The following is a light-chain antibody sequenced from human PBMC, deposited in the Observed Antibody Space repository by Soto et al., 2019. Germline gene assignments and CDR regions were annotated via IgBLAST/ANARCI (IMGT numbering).Light chain of an antibody. CDR3: QHRSNWPFMYT. Sequence: DIVLILSPATLSLSPGESATLSCRASQSVGNYLVWFQQRPGQAPRLLISEASNRATGIPARFSGRGSGTDFTLTISSLEPEDFAVYYCQHRSNWPFMYTFGQGTKLEMK. V-gene: IGKV3-11*01. J-gene: IGKJ2*01. CDR2: EAS. CDR1: QSVGNY.